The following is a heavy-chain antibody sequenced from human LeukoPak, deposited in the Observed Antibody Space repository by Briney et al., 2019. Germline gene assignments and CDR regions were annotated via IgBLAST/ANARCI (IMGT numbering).Heavy chain of an antibody. J-gene: IGHJ4*02. CDR1: GHSFSYYW. CDR3: ARHKNGDFGIDY. Sequence: GQSLTFSSPAPGHSFSYYWMGWARQVTGKGLEWMGIIYPGNSDTRYSPSFQGQVTISADTSISTAYLQWSSLKASDTAVYYCARHKNGDFGIDYWGEGTLVTVSS. D-gene: IGHD3-3*01. V-gene: IGHV5-51*01. CDR2: IYPGNSDT.